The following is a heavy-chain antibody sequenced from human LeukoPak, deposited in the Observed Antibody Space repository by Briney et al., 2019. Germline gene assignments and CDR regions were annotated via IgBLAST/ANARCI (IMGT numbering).Heavy chain of an antibody. J-gene: IGHJ4*02. V-gene: IGHV1-2*02. CDR3: ARDSLSEDSSGYYDF. Sequence: ASVTVSFTCSVYTFTSYYIHRVRQAPAHGLEWMGLIYPKTLGTNYAQKLRGRVTLTRDTSITTVYMELSSLRSDDTAVYYCARDSLSEDSSGYYDFWGQGALVTVST. D-gene: IGHD3-22*01. CDR2: IYPKTLGT. CDR1: VYTFTSYY.